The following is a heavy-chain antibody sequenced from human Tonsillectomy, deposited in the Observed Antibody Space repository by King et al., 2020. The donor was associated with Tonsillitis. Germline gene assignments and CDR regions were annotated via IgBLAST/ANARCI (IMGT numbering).Heavy chain of an antibody. D-gene: IGHD1-26*01. J-gene: IGHJ4*02. CDR2: IYYSGST. CDR3: AKTDTSGSYRGYYFDY. V-gene: IGHV4-59*08. Sequence: VQLQESGPGLVKPSETLSLTCTVSGGSISSYYWSWIRQPPGKGLEWIGYIYYSGSTNYNPSLKSRVTISVDTSKNQFSLKLSSVTAADTAVYYCAKTDTSGSYRGYYFDYWGKGTLVTVSS. CDR1: GGSISSYY.